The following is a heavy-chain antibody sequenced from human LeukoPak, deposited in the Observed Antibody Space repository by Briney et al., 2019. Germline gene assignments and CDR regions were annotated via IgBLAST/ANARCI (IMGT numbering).Heavy chain of an antibody. J-gene: IGHJ4*02. CDR2: IYYSGST. D-gene: IGHD1-26*01. Sequence: SETLSLTCTVSGGSLSGYYWSWIRQPPGKGLERIGYIYYSGSTNYNPSLKSRVTISVDASKNQFSLKLSSVTAADTAVYYCARVPLYSGTYYFDYWGQGTLVTVSS. CDR3: ARVPLYSGTYYFDY. CDR1: GGSLSGYY. V-gene: IGHV4-59*01.